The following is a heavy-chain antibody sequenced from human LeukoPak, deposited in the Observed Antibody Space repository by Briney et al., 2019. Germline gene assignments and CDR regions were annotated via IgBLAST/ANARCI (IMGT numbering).Heavy chain of an antibody. V-gene: IGHV1-18*01. Sequence: GASVKVSCKTSGYTFTYHVISWVRQAPGQGLEWMGWINAYNGNTIDAQKFQGRVTMTTDTSTSTAYMELRSLRSDDTAVYYCARGEKPYDYWGQGTLVSVSS. CDR2: INAYNGNT. D-gene: IGHD1-26*01. CDR1: GYTFTYHV. CDR3: ARGEKPYDY. J-gene: IGHJ4*02.